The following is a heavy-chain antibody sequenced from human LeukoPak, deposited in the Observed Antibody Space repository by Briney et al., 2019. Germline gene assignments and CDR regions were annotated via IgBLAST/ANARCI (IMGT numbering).Heavy chain of an antibody. Sequence: SQTLSLTCTVSGGSISSYYWSWIRQPAGKGLEWIGRIYTSGSTNYNPSLKSRVTMSVDTSKNQFSLKLSSVTAADTAVYYCARGPVCSSTSCPRWFDPWGQGTLVTVSS. V-gene: IGHV4-4*07. J-gene: IGHJ5*02. CDR1: GGSISSYY. D-gene: IGHD2-2*01. CDR3: ARGPVCSSTSCPRWFDP. CDR2: IYTSGST.